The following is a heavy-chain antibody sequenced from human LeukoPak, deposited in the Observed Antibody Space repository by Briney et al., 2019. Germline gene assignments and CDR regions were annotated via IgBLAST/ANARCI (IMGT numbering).Heavy chain of an antibody. V-gene: IGHV1-69*05. CDR3: ARGLDLGRGAY. CDR1: GGTFSSYA. CDR2: IIPIFGTA. Sequence: GASVKVSCKASGGTFSSYAISWVRQAPGQGLEWMGGIIPIFGTANYAQKFQGRVTMTRNTSISTAYMELSSLRSEDTAVYYCARGLDLGRGAYWGQGTLVTVSS. J-gene: IGHJ4*02. D-gene: IGHD7-27*01.